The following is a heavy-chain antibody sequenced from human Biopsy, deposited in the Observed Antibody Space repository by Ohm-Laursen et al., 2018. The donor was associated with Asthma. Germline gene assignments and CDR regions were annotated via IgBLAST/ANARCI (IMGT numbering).Heavy chain of an antibody. V-gene: IGHV4-59*01. D-gene: IGHD1-26*01. CDR2: MSYTGST. J-gene: IGHJ3*02. Sequence: GTLSLTCVVSGVSISGYFWGWIRQSPGKGLEWIGHMSYTGSTNYNPSLESRVTISLDDSKNQFSLHLRSVTAADTAVYYCARQKLVAAEGPFEMWGQGTMVIVSS. CDR1: GVSISGYF. CDR3: ARQKLVAAEGPFEM.